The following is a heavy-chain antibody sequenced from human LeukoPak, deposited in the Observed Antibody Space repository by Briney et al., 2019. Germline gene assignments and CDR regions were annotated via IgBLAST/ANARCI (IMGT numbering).Heavy chain of an antibody. CDR3: AGARIDDILTGYSDPPLYYYGMDV. Sequence: SETLSLTCTVSGGSISSSYSYWGWIRQPPGKGLEWIGNIYYSGSTYYNPSLKSRVTISVDTSKNQFSLKLSSVTAADTAVYYCAGARIDDILTGYSDPPLYYYGMDVWGQGTTVTVSS. V-gene: IGHV4-39*01. CDR2: IYYSGST. D-gene: IGHD3-9*01. J-gene: IGHJ6*02. CDR1: GGSISSSYSY.